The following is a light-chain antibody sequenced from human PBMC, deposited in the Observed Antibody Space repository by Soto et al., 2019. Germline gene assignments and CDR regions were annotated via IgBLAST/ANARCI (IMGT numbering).Light chain of an antibody. CDR1: QNILFSSTNKNS. J-gene: IGKJ3*01. Sequence: DIVMTQSPDSLAVSLGERATINCKSSQNILFSSTNKNSLAWYQQKPGQPPKLLIYWASTRESGVPDRFSGSGSETDFTLTISSLQAEDVAVYYCQQYYNTPFTFGPGTKVGIK. CDR3: QQYYNTPFT. V-gene: IGKV4-1*01. CDR2: WAS.